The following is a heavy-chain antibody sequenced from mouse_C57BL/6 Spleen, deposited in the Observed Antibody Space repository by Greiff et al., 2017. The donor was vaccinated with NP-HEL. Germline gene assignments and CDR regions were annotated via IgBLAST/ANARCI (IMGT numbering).Heavy chain of an antibody. V-gene: IGHV5-17*01. J-gene: IGHJ4*01. Sequence: EVKVVESGGGLVKPGGSLKLSCAASGFTFSDYGMHWVRQAPEEGLEWVAYISSGSSTIYYADTVKGRFTISRDNAKNTLFLQMTSLRSEDTAMYYCARVYYYGSSPLYYAMDYWGQGTSVTVSS. D-gene: IGHD1-1*01. CDR2: ISSGSSTI. CDR1: GFTFSDYG. CDR3: ARVYYYGSSPLYYAMDY.